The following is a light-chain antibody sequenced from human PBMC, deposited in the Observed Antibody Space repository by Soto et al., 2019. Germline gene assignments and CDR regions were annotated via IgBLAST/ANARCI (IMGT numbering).Light chain of an antibody. J-gene: IGKJ5*01. V-gene: IGKV1-5*01. Sequence: DIQMTQYPSTLSSSVGDRVTITCRASQSISSWLAWYQQKPGKAPKLLIYDVSSLEGGVPSRFSGSGSGTEFTLTISSLQSDDFATYYCQQYHSYSTTFGQGTRLEVK. CDR2: DVS. CDR1: QSISSW. CDR3: QQYHSYSTT.